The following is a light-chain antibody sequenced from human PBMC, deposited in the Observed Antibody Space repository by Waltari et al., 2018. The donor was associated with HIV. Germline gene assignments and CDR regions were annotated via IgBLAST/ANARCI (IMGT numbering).Light chain of an antibody. CDR1: SSDVGGYNY. CDR2: EVS. J-gene: IGLJ3*02. CDR3: SSYTSSSTLGV. Sequence: QSALTQPASVSGSPGQSITISCTGTSSDVGGYNYVSWYQQHPGKAPKLMIYEVSNRPSGVSNRFAGSNSGNTASLTISVLQAEDEADYYCSSYTSSSTLGVFGGGTKLTVL. V-gene: IGLV2-14*01.